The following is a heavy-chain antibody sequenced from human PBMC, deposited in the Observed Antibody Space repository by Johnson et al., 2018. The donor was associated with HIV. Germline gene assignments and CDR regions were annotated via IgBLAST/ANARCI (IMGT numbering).Heavy chain of an antibody. V-gene: IGHV3-11*04. CDR1: GFTFSDYY. J-gene: IGHJ3*02. CDR3: AKSPGKDHGGNSGAFHI. Sequence: QVQLVESGGGLVKPGESLRLSCAASGFTFSDYYMSWIRQAPGKGLEWVSGISASGGSRYYADSVKGRFTISRDNSKNTLYLQMSSLRAEDTAVYDCAKSPGKDHGGNSGAFHIWGQGTMVTVSS. CDR2: ISASGGSR. D-gene: IGHD4-23*01.